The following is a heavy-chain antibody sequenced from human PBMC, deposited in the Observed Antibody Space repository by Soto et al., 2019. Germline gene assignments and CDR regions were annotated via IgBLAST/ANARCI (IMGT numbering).Heavy chain of an antibody. CDR1: GFTFSSYA. J-gene: IGHJ4*02. Sequence: GGSLRLSCAASGFTFSSYAMSWVRQAPGKGLEWVSAISGSGGSTYYADSVKGRFTISRDNSKNTLYLQMNSLRAEDTAVYYCAAPALYDSSGYYSPLYYFDYWGQGTLVTVSS. V-gene: IGHV3-23*01. D-gene: IGHD3-22*01. CDR3: AAPALYDSSGYYSPLYYFDY. CDR2: ISGSGGST.